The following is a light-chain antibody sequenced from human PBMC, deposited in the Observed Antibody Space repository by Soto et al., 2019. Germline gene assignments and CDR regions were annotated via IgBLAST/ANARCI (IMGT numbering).Light chain of an antibody. Sequence: EIVMTQSPATLSVSPGERATLSCRASQSVSSNLAWYQQKPGQAPRLLIYGASTRATGIPARFSGSGSGTEFTLTISSLQSEDFAVYYCQQYNNWPITFGQGTRLAIK. J-gene: IGKJ5*01. CDR3: QQYNNWPIT. V-gene: IGKV3D-15*01. CDR1: QSVSSN. CDR2: GAS.